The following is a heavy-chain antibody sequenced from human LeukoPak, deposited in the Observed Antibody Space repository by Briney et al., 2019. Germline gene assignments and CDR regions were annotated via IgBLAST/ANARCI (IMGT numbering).Heavy chain of an antibody. J-gene: IGHJ4*02. CDR3: ARDFDGIDY. CDR2: ISSSGSTI. V-gene: IGHV3-48*03. Sequence: GGSLRLSCAASGFTFSSYEMNWVRQAPGKGLEWVSYISSSGSTIYYADSVKGRFTISRDNAKNPLYLQMNSLRAEDTAVYYCARDFDGIDYWGQGTLVTVSS. CDR1: GFTFSSYE. D-gene: IGHD3-9*01.